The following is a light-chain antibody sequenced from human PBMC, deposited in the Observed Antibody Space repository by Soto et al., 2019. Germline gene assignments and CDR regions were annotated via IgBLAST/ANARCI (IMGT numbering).Light chain of an antibody. V-gene: IGLV2-14*01. CDR1: RSDVGGYNY. CDR3: SSYTTSNTRQIV. Sequence: QSVLTQTASVSGSPGQSITISCTGTRSDVGGYNYVSWYQQHPGKAPKFMIYDVSNRPSGVSNRFSGSKSGNTASLTISGLQAEDEADYYCSSYTTSNTRQIVFGTGTKVTVL. J-gene: IGLJ1*01. CDR2: DVS.